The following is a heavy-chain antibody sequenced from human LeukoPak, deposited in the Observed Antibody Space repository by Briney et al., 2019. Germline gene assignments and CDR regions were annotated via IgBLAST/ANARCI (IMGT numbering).Heavy chain of an antibody. V-gene: IGHV4-4*02. Sequence: SETLSLTCAVSGVSFDRTNWWSWVRQPPGKGLEWIGEIFHTGRTNYNPSLKSRVTISVDKSKSQFSLNLNSVTAADTAVYYCATSSTSWDFWGQGTLVTVSS. D-gene: IGHD6-6*01. J-gene: IGHJ4*02. CDR3: ATSSTSWDF. CDR2: IFHTGRT. CDR1: GVSFDRTNW.